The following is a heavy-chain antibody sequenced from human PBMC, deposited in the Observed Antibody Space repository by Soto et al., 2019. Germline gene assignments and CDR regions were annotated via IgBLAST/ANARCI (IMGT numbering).Heavy chain of an antibody. V-gene: IGHV4-39*07. J-gene: IGHJ5*02. CDR1: GASISSGTFY. CDR3: ARLGAYYQSLDP. Sequence: SETLSLTCTVSGASISSGTFYWGWIRQPPGKGLESIANIYYDGSTYYNPSLKSRVTISVDTSKNQFSLKLSSVTAADTAVYYCARLGAYYQSLDPWGPGTLVTVSS. CDR2: IYYDGST. D-gene: IGHD2-21*01.